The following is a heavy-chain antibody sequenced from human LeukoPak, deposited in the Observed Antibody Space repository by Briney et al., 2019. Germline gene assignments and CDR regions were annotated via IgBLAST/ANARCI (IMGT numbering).Heavy chain of an antibody. D-gene: IGHD3-22*01. Sequence: PGGSLRLSCAASGFTFSSYAMHWVRQAPGKGLEWVAVISYDGSNKYYADSVKGRFTISRGTSKNTLYLQMNSLRAEDTAVYYCARSGDADPYDRAPLDYWGQGTLVTVSS. CDR3: ARSGDADPYDRAPLDY. CDR1: GFTFSSYA. CDR2: ISYDGSNK. J-gene: IGHJ4*02. V-gene: IGHV3-30-3*01.